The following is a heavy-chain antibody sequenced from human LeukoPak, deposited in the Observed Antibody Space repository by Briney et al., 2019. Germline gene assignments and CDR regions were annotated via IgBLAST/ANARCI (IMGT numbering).Heavy chain of an antibody. CDR1: GGSISSSSYY. CDR2: IYYSGST. CDR3: ARQPYYDILTGYEPFDY. J-gene: IGHJ4*02. V-gene: IGHV4-39*01. D-gene: IGHD3-9*01. Sequence: LETLSLTCTVSGGSISSSSYYWGWIRQPPGKGLEWVGSIYYSGSTYYNPSLKSRVTIPVDTSKNQFSLKLSSVTAADTAVYYCARQPYYDILTGYEPFDYWGQGTLVTVSS.